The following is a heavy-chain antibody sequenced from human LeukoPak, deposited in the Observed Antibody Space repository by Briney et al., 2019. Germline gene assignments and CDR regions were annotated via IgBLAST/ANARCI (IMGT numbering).Heavy chain of an antibody. V-gene: IGHV3-30*02. CDR3: ARVSYYYYYYMDV. J-gene: IGHJ6*03. CDR1: GFTFSSYG. Sequence: GGSLRLSCAASGFTFSSYGMHWVRQAPGKGLEWVAFIQYDGSKKYYADSVKGRFTISRDNSKNTLYLQMNSLRAEDTAVYYCARVSYYYYYYMDVWGKGTTVTVSS. CDR2: IQYDGSKK.